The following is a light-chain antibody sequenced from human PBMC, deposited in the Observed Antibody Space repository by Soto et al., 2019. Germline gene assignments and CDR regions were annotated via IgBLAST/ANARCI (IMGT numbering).Light chain of an antibody. CDR1: QSVGSY. CDR3: QQRNNWS. V-gene: IGKV3-11*01. J-gene: IGKJ3*01. CDR2: DAS. Sequence: IVLTQSPAILSLSPGERATLSCRASQSVGSYLAWYQQKPGQAPSLVIFDASTRATGVPARFSGSGSGTDFTLTISSLEPEDFAVYSCQQRNNWSFGPGTKVDMK.